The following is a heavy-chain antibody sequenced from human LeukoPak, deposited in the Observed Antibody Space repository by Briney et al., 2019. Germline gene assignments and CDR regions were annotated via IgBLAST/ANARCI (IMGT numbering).Heavy chain of an antibody. J-gene: IGHJ4*02. V-gene: IGHV1-69*13. D-gene: IGHD3-10*01. CDR2: IIPIFGTA. CDR3: ARGNRYGSGSYYSNNYFDY. CDR1: GGTFSSYA. Sequence: ASAKVSCKASGGTFSSYAISWVRQAPGQGLEWMGGIIPIFGTANYAQKFQGRVTITADESTSTAYMELSSLRSEDTAVYYCARGNRYGSGSYYSNNYFDYWGQGTLVTVSS.